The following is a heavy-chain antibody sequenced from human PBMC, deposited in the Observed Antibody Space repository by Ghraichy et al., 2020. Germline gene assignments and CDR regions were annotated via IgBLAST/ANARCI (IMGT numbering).Heavy chain of an antibody. D-gene: IGHD3-10*01. CDR2: IKNSGSVI. CDR3: ARVVTGSGSFYDY. Sequence: GESLNISCAASGFTFSTYSMSWVRQAPGKGLEWVSYIKNSGSVISYADSVKGRFTISRDNAKNSVFLQMNSLRAEDTAVYYCARVVTGSGSFYDYWGQGTLVTVSP. V-gene: IGHV3-48*04. CDR1: GFTFSTYS. J-gene: IGHJ4*02.